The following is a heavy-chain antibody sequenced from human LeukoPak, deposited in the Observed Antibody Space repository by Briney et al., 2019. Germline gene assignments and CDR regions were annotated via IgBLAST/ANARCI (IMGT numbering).Heavy chain of an antibody. CDR3: ARDYELPDAFDI. J-gene: IGHJ3*02. CDR2: INPNSGGT. V-gene: IGHV1-2*06. Sequence: ASVKVSCKASGYTFTGYYMHWVRQAPGQGLEWMGRINPNSGGTNYAQKLQGRVTMTTDTSTSTAYMELRSLRSDDTAVYYCARDYELPDAFDIWGQGTMVTVSS. CDR1: GYTFTGYY. D-gene: IGHD1-7*01.